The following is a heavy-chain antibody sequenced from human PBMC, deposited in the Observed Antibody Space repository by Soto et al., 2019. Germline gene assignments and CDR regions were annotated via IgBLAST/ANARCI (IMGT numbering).Heavy chain of an antibody. CDR2: ISWNSGSI. J-gene: IGHJ4*02. D-gene: IGHD4-17*01. V-gene: IGHV3-9*01. CDR1: GFTFDDYA. Sequence: EVQLVESGGGLVQPGRSPRLSCAASGFTFDDYAMHWVRQAPGKGLEWVSGISWNSGSIGYADSVKGRFTISRDNAKNSLYLQMNSLRAEDTALYYCAKATTGGDYFDYWGQGTLVTVSS. CDR3: AKATTGGDYFDY.